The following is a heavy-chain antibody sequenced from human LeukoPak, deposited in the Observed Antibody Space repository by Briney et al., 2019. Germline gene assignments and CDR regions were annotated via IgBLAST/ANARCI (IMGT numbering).Heavy chain of an antibody. CDR3: ARTITMVRGVNPDAFDI. J-gene: IGHJ3*02. D-gene: IGHD3-10*01. V-gene: IGHV4-31*03. CDR1: GGSISSGGYY. Sequence: SQTLSLTCTVSGGSISSGGYYWSWIRQHPGKGLEWIGYIYYSGSTYYNPSLKSRVTLSVDTSKNQFSLKLSSVTAADTAVYYCARTITMVRGVNPDAFDIWGQGTMVTVSS. CDR2: IYYSGST.